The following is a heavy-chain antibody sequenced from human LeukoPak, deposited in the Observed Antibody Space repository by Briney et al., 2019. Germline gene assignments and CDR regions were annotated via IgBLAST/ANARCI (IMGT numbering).Heavy chain of an antibody. CDR3: ASIAAAGSRAHDAFDI. CDR2: IYTSGST. CDR1: GGSISSGSYY. J-gene: IGHJ3*02. V-gene: IGHV4-61*02. Sequence: SSQTLSLTCTVSGGSISSGSYYWSWIRQPAGKGLEWIGRIYTSGSTNYNPSLKSRVTISVDTSKNQFSLKLSSVTAADTAVYYCASIAAAGSRAHDAFDIWGQGTMVTVSS. D-gene: IGHD6-13*01.